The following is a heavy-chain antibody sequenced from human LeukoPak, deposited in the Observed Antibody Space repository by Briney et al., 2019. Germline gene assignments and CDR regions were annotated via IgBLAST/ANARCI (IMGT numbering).Heavy chain of an antibody. Sequence: SETLSLTCAVYGGSFSGYYWSWIRQPPGKGLEWIGEINHSGSTNYNPSLKSRVTISVDTSKNQFSLKLSSVTAADTAVYYCARRDCSSTRCQHFDYWGQGTLVTVSS. V-gene: IGHV4-34*01. CDR2: INHSGST. CDR3: ARRDCSSTRCQHFDY. CDR1: GGSFSGYY. D-gene: IGHD2-2*01. J-gene: IGHJ4*02.